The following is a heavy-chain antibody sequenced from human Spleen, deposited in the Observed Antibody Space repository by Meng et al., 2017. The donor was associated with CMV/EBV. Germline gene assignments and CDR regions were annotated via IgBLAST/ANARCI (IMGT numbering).Heavy chain of an antibody. CDR1: GGTCSSYG. J-gene: IGHJ5*02. CDR3: ARVGSSSWYTGWFDP. V-gene: IGHV1-69*05. Sequence: SGGTCSSYGIRWVRQAPGQGLEWMGGIIPIFGTANYAQKFQGRVTITTDESTSTAYMELSSLRSEDTAVYYCARVGSSSWYTGWFDPWGQGTLVTVSS. D-gene: IGHD6-13*01. CDR2: IIPIFGTA.